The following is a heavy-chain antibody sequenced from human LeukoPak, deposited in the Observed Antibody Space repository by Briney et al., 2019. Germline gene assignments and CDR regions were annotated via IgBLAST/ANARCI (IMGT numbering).Heavy chain of an antibody. J-gene: IGHJ4*02. CDR2: TQHDGDDK. CDR1: GFILRSYA. V-gene: IGHV3-30*02. D-gene: IGHD1-1*01. Sequence: GGSLRLSCEVSGFILRSYAMHWVRQAPGKGLEWVAFTQHDGDDKYYADSVKGRFTISRDNSKNTLYLQMNSLRAEDTAVYYCAKVLPGPFHYWGQGTLVTVSS. CDR3: AKVLPGPFHY.